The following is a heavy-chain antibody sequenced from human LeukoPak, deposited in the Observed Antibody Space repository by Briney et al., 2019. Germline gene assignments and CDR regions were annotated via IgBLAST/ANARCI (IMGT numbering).Heavy chain of an antibody. Sequence: ASVKVSCKASGGTFSSYAISWVRQAPGQGHEWMGRIIPILGIANYAQKFQGRVTITADKSTSTAYMELSSLRSEDTAVYYCARDPGIMITFGAVTSYFDYWGQGTLVTVSS. D-gene: IGHD3-16*01. CDR2: IIPILGIA. CDR1: GGTFSSYA. CDR3: ARDPGIMITFGAVTSYFDY. V-gene: IGHV1-69*04. J-gene: IGHJ4*02.